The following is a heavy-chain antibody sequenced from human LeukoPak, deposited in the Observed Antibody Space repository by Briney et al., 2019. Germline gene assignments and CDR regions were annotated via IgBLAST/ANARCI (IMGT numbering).Heavy chain of an antibody. Sequence: GASVKVSCKASGYTFTSYDINWVRQATGQGLEWMGWMNPNSGNTGYAQKFQVRVTMTRNTSISTAYMELSSLRSEDTAVYYCARGSSTSSNYYMDVWGKGTTVTVSS. CDR3: ARGSSTSSNYYMDV. V-gene: IGHV1-8*01. CDR1: GYTFTSYD. D-gene: IGHD2-2*01. CDR2: MNPNSGNT. J-gene: IGHJ6*03.